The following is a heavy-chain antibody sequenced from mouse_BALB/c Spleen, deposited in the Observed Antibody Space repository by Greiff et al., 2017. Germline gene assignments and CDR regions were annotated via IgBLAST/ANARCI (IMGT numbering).Heavy chain of an antibody. CDR2: IWTGGGT. V-gene: IGHV2-9-2*01. CDR1: GFSLTSYD. Sequence: QVQLQQSGPGLVAPSQSLSITCTVSGFSLTSYDISWIRQPPGKGLEWLGVIWTGGGTNYNSAFMSRLSISKDNSKSQVFLKMNSLQTDDTAIYYCVRVLLAMDYWGQGTSVTVSS. CDR3: VRVLLAMDY. J-gene: IGHJ4*01.